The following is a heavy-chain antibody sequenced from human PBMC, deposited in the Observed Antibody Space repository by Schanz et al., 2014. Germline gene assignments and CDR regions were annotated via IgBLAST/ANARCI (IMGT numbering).Heavy chain of an antibody. CDR1: GFTLSNYA. CDR2: LSEGGGGT. Sequence: EMQLLESGGGLAQPGGSLRLSCAASGFTLSNYAMSWVRQAPGKGLEWVSALSEGGGGTHYADSVRGRFTISRDNGKNSLSLQMNSLRVEDTAIYYCARDSNGDDGYRFWFDSCGQGILVTVSS. V-gene: IGHV3-23*01. CDR3: ARDSNGDDGYRFWFDS. D-gene: IGHD4-17*01. J-gene: IGHJ5*01.